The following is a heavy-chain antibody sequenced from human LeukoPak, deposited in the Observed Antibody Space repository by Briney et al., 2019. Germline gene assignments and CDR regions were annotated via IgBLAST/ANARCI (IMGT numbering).Heavy chain of an antibody. CDR1: GGSISSGGYY. V-gene: IGHV4-31*03. CDR3: ARGHKVVVPADAFDI. CDR2: IYYSGST. J-gene: IGHJ3*02. D-gene: IGHD2-2*01. Sequence: SETLSLTCTVSGGSISSGGYYWSWIRQHPGKGLEWIGYIYYSGSTYYNPSLKSRVSISVDTSKNQFSLKLSSVTAADTAVYYCARGHKVVVPADAFDIWGQGTMVTVSS.